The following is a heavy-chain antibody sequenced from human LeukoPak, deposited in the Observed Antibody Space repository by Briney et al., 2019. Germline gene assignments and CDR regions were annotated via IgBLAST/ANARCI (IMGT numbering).Heavy chain of an antibody. CDR3: ASDGEYCSSTSCYGE. V-gene: IGHV3-30*02. Sequence: GGSLRLSCAASGFTFSSYGMHWVRQASGKGLEWVAFIRYDGSNKYYADSVKGRFTISRDNSKNTLYLQMNSLRAEDTAVYYCASDGEYCSSTSCYGEWGQGTLVTVSS. CDR2: IRYDGSNK. CDR1: GFTFSSYG. D-gene: IGHD2-2*01. J-gene: IGHJ4*02.